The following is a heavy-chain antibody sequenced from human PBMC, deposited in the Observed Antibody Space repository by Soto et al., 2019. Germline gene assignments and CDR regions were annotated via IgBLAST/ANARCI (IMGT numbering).Heavy chain of an antibody. V-gene: IGHV4-31*03. J-gene: IGHJ4*02. Sequence: SETLSLTCTFSGGSISSGGYDWTWILHNPGKGLEWIGYIYYSGSTYYNPSLKSRVTISVDTSKNQFSLKLSSVTAADTAVYYCARGNYYYGSGSYYNPSSPFDYWGQGTLVTVS. D-gene: IGHD3-10*01. CDR2: IYYSGST. CDR1: GGSISSGGYD. CDR3: ARGNYYYGSGSYYNPSSPFDY.